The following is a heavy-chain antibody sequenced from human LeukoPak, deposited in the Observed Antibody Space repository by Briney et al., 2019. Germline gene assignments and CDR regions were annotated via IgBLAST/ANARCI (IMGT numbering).Heavy chain of an antibody. V-gene: IGHV3-30*04. CDR2: ISYDGSNK. CDR1: GFTFSSHA. D-gene: IGHD2-8*01. J-gene: IGHJ4*02. Sequence: PGGSLRLSCAASGFTFSSHAMHWVRQAPGKGLEWVAVISYDGSNKYYADSVKGRFTISRGNSKNTLYLQMNSLRAEDTAVYYCAKDRSCTNNICHGDFDYWGQGTLVTVSS. CDR3: AKDRSCTNNICHGDFDY.